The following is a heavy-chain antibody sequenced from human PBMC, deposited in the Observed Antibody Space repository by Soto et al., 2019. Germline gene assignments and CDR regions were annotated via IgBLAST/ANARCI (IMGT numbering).Heavy chain of an antibody. CDR1: GGSISSSSYY. V-gene: IGHV4-39*01. Sequence: NPSETTSLTCTVSGGSISSSSYYWGWIRQPPWKGLEWIGSIYYSGSTYYNPSLKSRVTISVDTSKNQFSLKLSSVTAADTAVYYCASHYYGSGRTYYYYYGMDVWGQGTTVTAP. D-gene: IGHD3-10*01. CDR2: IYYSGST. CDR3: ASHYYGSGRTYYYYYGMDV. J-gene: IGHJ6*02.